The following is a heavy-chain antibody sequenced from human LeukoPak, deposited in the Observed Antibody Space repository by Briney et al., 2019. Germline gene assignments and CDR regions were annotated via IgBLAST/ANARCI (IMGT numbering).Heavy chain of an antibody. CDR1: GGSISSSDYY. J-gene: IGHJ4*02. D-gene: IGHD3-3*01. CDR3: ARYRPSESRSGEVTSLDY. V-gene: IGHV4-39*07. Sequence: SETLSLTCTVSGGSISSSDYYWAWIRQPPGKQLEWIGSIFYTGTTYYSPSLKSRATILLDTSENQFSLNLRSVTTADTAVYYCARYRPSESRSGEVTSLDYWGQGTLVTVSS. CDR2: IFYTGTT.